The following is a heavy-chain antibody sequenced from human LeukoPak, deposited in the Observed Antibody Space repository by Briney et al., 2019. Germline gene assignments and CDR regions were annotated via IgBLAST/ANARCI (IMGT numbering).Heavy chain of an antibody. J-gene: IGHJ5*02. D-gene: IGHD3-22*01. CDR2: ISSSSSTI. V-gene: IGHV3-48*01. Sequence: GGSLRLSCAASGFTFSSYSMNWVRQAPGKGLEWVSYISSSSSTINYADSVKGRFTISRDNAKNSLYLQMNSLRAEDTAIYYCARGYYDFSTYTVDPWGQGTLVTVSS. CDR3: ARGYYDFSTYTVDP. CDR1: GFTFSSYS.